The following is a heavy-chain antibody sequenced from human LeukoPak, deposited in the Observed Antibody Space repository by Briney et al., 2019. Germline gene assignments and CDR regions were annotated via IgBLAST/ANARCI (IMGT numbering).Heavy chain of an antibody. J-gene: IGHJ4*02. D-gene: IGHD4-17*01. V-gene: IGHV4-4*02. Sequence: SETLSLTCAVSGVSISSNNWWNWVRQPPGKGLEWIGEIYHSGSTYYNPSLKSRVTISVDTSKNQFSLKLSSVTAADTAVYYCARVPTVTFFDYWGQGTLVTVSS. CDR2: IYHSGST. CDR3: ARVPTVTFFDY. CDR1: GVSISSNNW.